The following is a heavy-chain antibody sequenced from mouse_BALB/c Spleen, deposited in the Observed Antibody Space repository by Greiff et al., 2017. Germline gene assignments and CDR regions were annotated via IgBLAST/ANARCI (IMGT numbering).Heavy chain of an antibody. Sequence: EVKLMESGGGLVKPGGSLKLSCAASGFTFSSYAMSWVRQTPEKRLEWVASISSGGSTYYPDSVKGRFTISRDNARNILYLQMSSLRSEDTAMYYCARKGYYDYERSPWFAYWGQGTLVTVSA. J-gene: IGHJ3*01. CDR1: GFTFSSYA. V-gene: IGHV5-6-5*01. CDR3: ARKGYYDYERSPWFAY. CDR2: ISSGGST. D-gene: IGHD2-4*01.